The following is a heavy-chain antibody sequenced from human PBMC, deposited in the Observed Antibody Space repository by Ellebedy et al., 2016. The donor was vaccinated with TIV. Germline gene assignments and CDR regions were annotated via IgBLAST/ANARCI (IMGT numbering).Heavy chain of an antibody. J-gene: IGHJ4*02. CDR3: ARHRGGDYFDF. D-gene: IGHD3-16*01. V-gene: IGHV5-51*01. CDR1: GYSFTSYW. CDR2: MFPSDSDS. Sequence: GESLKISCKGSGYSFTSYWIGWVRQKPEKGLEWMGMMFPSDSDSRYSPTFEGKVTFSADKSSDTAYLQWSTLKASDAAIYYCARHRGGDYFDFWGQGTLVTVSS.